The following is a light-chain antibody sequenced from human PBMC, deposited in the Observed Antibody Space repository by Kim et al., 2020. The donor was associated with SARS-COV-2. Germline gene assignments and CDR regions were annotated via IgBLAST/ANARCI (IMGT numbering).Light chain of an antibody. V-gene: IGKV3-20*01. CDR2: GAS. Sequence: EIVLTQSPGTLSLSPGERATLSCRASQSVGSDYLAWYQQTPGQAPRRLIYGASSRATGIPDRFSGSGSGRDFSLTISRLEPEDFAMYYCEQYGSSPPGTFGGGTKVESK. CDR1: QSVGSDY. J-gene: IGKJ4*01. CDR3: EQYGSSPPGT.